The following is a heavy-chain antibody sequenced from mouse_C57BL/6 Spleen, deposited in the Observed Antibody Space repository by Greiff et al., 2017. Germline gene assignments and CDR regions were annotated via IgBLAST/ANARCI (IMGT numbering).Heavy chain of an antibody. CDR2: FHPKSGST. CDR1: GYTFTSSW. Sequence: QVQLQQPGPGLVKPGASVKFSCKASGYTFTSSWKHWVKQRPGQALEWFGRFHPKSGSTNYNEKFKRKATLTVDKSSSTAYMQLSSLTSEDSAVYYCARRWDDAYWGQGTLVTVSA. CDR3: ARRWDDAY. V-gene: IGHV1-64*01. J-gene: IGHJ3*01. D-gene: IGHD4-1*01.